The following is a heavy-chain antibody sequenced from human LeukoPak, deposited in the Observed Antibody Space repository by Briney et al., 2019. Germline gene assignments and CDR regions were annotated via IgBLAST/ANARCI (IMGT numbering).Heavy chain of an antibody. CDR3: ARDRGGSGPTTTDY. J-gene: IGHJ4*02. V-gene: IGHV3-74*01. CDR2: ISSDGSNT. CDR1: GFSFSSSW. Sequence: GGSLSLSCAASGFSFSSSWMHWVRQAPGKGLVWVSRISSDGSNTIYADSVKGRFTISRDNAENTLCLQMSSLRAEDSALYYCARDRGGSGPTTTDYWGQGTLVTVSS. D-gene: IGHD6-19*01.